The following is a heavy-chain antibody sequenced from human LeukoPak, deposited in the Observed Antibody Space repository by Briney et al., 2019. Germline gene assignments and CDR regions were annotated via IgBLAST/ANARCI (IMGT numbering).Heavy chain of an antibody. Sequence: SETVSLTCTVSGGSISSSNYYWGWIRQPPGKGLEWIGTIYYSGSTYYNPSLKSRVAISVDTSKNQFSLKLSSVTAADTAVYYCARSRYFDWDPWGQGTLVTVSS. J-gene: IGHJ5*02. D-gene: IGHD3-9*01. CDR3: ARSRYFDWDP. CDR2: IYYSGST. CDR1: GGSISSSNYY. V-gene: IGHV4-39*01.